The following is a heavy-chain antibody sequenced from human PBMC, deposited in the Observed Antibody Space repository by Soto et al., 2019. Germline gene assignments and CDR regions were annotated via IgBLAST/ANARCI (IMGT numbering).Heavy chain of an antibody. Sequence: GESLKISCRGSGYSFTSYWISWVRQMPGKGLEWMGRIDPSDSYTNYSPSFQGHVTISADKSISTAYLQWSSLKASDTAMYYCARHPMSELGEPGGYYYYGMDVWGQGTTVTVSS. J-gene: IGHJ6*02. D-gene: IGHD3-10*01. CDR1: GYSFTSYW. V-gene: IGHV5-10-1*01. CDR2: IDPSDSYT. CDR3: ARHPMSELGEPGGYYYYGMDV.